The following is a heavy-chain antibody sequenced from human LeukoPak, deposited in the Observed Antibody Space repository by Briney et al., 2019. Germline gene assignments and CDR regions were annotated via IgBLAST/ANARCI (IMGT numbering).Heavy chain of an antibody. CDR1: GFTFSTYS. CDR2: ISSSSSYI. J-gene: IGHJ4*02. V-gene: IGHV3-21*01. CDR3: GRDRSSVVAGIGY. D-gene: IGHD6-19*01. Sequence: GGSLRLSCAASGFTFSTYSMNWVRQAPRKGLEWVSSISSSSSYIYYADSVKGRFTISRDNAKNSLYLQMNSLRAEDTAVYYCGRDRSSVVAGIGYWGQGTLVTVSS.